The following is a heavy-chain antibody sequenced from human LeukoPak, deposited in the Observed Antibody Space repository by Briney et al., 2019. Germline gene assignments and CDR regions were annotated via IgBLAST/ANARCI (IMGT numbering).Heavy chain of an antibody. CDR2: ISGSGGST. Sequence: GGSLRLSCAASGFTFSIYAMSWVRQAPGKGLDLVSAISGSGGSTYYAHSVKGRFTISRDNSKNTLYLQMNSLRAEDTAVYYCATWAAVAGSGDYWGQGTLVTVSS. D-gene: IGHD6-19*01. J-gene: IGHJ4*02. CDR1: GFTFSIYA. V-gene: IGHV3-23*01. CDR3: ATWAAVAGSGDY.